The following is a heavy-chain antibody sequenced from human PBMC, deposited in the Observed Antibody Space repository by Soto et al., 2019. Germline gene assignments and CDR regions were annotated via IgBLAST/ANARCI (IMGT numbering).Heavy chain of an antibody. CDR1: GFTFSSYS. D-gene: IGHD3-10*01. CDR3: ARDLWQRGRELTFGY. V-gene: IGHV3-48*02. J-gene: IGHJ4*02. Sequence: EVQLVESGGGLVQPGGSLRLSCAASGFTFSSYSMNWVRQAPGKGLEWVSYISSSSSTIYYADSVKGRFTISRDNAKNSLYLQMNSLRDEDTAVYYCARDLWQRGRELTFGYWGQGTLVTVSS. CDR2: ISSSSSTI.